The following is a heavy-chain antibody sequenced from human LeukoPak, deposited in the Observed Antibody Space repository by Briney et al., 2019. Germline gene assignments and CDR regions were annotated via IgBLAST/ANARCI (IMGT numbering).Heavy chain of an antibody. CDR1: GFTFSTHA. V-gene: IGHV3-33*08. CDR2: ILSYGSNT. J-gene: IGHJ4*02. Sequence: GRSLRLSCAASGFTFSTHAMHGVGQAPGKGVEGLAIILSYGSNTFYSHSVQGPFTLSRANSKNTVYLQMHSLRADDTAVYSRGRHPHHTCWGFLDYWGQGTLVTVSS. CDR3: GRHPHHTCWGFLDY. D-gene: IGHD7-27*01.